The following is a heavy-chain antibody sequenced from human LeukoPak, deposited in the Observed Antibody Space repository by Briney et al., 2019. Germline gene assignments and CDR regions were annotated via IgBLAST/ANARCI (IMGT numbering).Heavy chain of an antibody. V-gene: IGHV4-39*01. CDR3: ARQSGWYYDFWSGYYTQH. D-gene: IGHD3-3*01. Sequence: PSETLSLTCTVSGGSISSSSYYWGWIRQPPGKGLEWIGTIYYSGTTYYNPSLKSRVTISVDTSKNQFSLKLSSVTAADTAVYYCARQSGWYYDFWSGYYTQHWGQGTLVTVSS. CDR1: GGSISSSSYY. CDR2: IYYSGTT. J-gene: IGHJ4*02.